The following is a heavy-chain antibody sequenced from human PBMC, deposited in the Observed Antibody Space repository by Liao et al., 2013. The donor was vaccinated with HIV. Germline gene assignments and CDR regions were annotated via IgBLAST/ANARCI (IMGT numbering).Heavy chain of an antibody. V-gene: IGHV4-34*02. D-gene: IGHD6-6*01. CDR2: IDQSGGA. Sequence: HVRLQQRGAGLLKPSETLSLTCAIYGGAFSDYYWTWVRQPPGKGLEWIGEIDQSGGANYNPSLKSRITMSVDKSKNQFSLSLTSVTAADTAVYYCSRDWGPWSSSSPTEGDLWGQGMLVTVSS. CDR1: GGAFSDYY. J-gene: IGHJ5*02. CDR3: SRDWGPWSSSSPTEGDL.